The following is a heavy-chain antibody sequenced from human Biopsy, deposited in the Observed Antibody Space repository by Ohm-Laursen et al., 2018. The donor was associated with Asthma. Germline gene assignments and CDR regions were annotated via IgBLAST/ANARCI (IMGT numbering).Heavy chain of an antibody. CDR1: GFTFSSFG. CDR2: ISFDGSNK. J-gene: IGHJ6*02. V-gene: IGHV3-30*03. D-gene: IGHD2-15*01. Sequence: SLRLSCTAFGFTFSSFGMHWVRQTPAKGLEWVAVISFDGSNKYYADSVKGRFTISRDNSKNTLYLQMTSLSAEDSAVYYCARVDGVVEAATRLGGMDVWGQGTTVTVS. CDR3: ARVDGVVEAATRLGGMDV.